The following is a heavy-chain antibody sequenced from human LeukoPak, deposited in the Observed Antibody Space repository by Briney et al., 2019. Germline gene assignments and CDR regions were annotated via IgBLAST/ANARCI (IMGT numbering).Heavy chain of an antibody. CDR2: IIPIFGTA. V-gene: IGHV1-69*01. CDR3: ARAQSSSGRYAYDAFDI. CDR1: VGTFISYA. J-gene: IGHJ3*02. D-gene: IGHD6-19*01. Sequence: SVKVSCKASVGTFISYAISWVRQAPGQGLEWMGGIIPIFGTANYAQKFQGRVTITADESTSTAYMELSSLRSEDTAVYYCARAQSSSGRYAYDAFDIWGQGTMVTVSS.